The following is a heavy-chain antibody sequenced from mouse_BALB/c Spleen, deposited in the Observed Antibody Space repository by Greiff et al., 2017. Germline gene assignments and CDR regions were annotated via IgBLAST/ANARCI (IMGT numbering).Heavy chain of an antibody. CDR2: ISYSGST. Sequence: VQLKQSGPGLVKPSQSLSLTCTVTGYSITSDYAWNWIRQFPGNKLEWMGYISYSGSTSYNPSLKSRISITRDTSKNQFFLQLNSVTTEDTATYYCASLYDGYPAWFAYWGQGTLVTVSA. CDR1: GYSITSDYA. D-gene: IGHD2-3*01. CDR3: ASLYDGYPAWFAY. J-gene: IGHJ3*01. V-gene: IGHV3-2*02.